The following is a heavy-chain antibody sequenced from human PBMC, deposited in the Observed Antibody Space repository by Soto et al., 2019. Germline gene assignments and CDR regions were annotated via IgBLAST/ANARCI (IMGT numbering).Heavy chain of an antibody. CDR2: IYRTGST. J-gene: IGHJ4*02. V-gene: IGHV4-4*02. Sequence: PSETLSLTCAVSGGSFTSNNWWTWVRQPPGQGLEWIGEIYRTGSTNYNPSLKSRVTISLDKSENQFSLKVTSLTAADTAVYYCASRDPGTSVDYWGQGTLVTVSS. D-gene: IGHD1-7*01. CDR3: ASRDPGTSVDY. CDR1: GGSFTSNNW.